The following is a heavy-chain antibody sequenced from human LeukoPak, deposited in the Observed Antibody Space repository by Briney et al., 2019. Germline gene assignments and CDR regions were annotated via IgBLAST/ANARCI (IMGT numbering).Heavy chain of an antibody. CDR1: GFTFNNYA. J-gene: IGHJ4*02. V-gene: IGHV3-23*01. Sequence: GGSLRLSCTASGFTFNNYAMTWVRQSPAKGLEWLSSITDSGDSTYYADSVKGRFTMSIDNSKNTLYLKMNSLRADDSAVYYCAKAPTRYCSGGSCYPLDCWGQGTLVTVSS. CDR3: AKAPTRYCSGGSCYPLDC. D-gene: IGHD2-15*01. CDR2: ITDSGDST.